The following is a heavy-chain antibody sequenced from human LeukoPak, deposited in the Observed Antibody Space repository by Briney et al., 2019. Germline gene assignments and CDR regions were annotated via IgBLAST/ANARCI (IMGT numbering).Heavy chain of an antibody. D-gene: IGHD1-26*01. CDR3: AREMGSFDAGCDY. V-gene: IGHV3-21*01. J-gene: IGHJ4*02. Sequence: GGSLKLSCAASGFTFSSYSMNWVRQAPEKGLEWVSSISSSSSYIYYADSVKGRFTISRDNAKNSLYLQMNSLRAEDTAVYYCAREMGSFDAGCDYWGQGTLVTVSS. CDR2: ISSSSSYI. CDR1: GFTFSSYS.